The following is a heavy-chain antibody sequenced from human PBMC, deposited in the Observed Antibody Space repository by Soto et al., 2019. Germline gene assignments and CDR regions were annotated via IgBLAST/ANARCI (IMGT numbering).Heavy chain of an antibody. D-gene: IGHD2-2*01. CDR2: IDPSDSYT. CDR3: ARRGRVGYCSSTSCRVDYYYYGMDV. J-gene: IGHJ6*02. V-gene: IGHV5-10-1*01. CDR1: GYSFTSYW. Sequence: GESVKISCXGSGYSFTSYWISWVRQMPGKGLEWMGRIDPSDSYTNYSPSFQGHVTISADKSISTAYLQWSSLKASDTAMYYCARRGRVGYCSSTSCRVDYYYYGMDVWGQGTTVTVSS.